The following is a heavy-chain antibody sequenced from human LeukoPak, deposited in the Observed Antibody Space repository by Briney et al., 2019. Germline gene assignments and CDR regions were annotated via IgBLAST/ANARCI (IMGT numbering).Heavy chain of an antibody. V-gene: IGHV4-30-4*08. D-gene: IGHD1-26*01. CDR1: GGSISSYY. Sequence: TLSLTCTVSGGSISSYYWSWIRQPPGKGLEWIGYIYYSGSTYYNPSLKSRVTISVDTSKNQFSLKLSSVTAADTAVYYCARWSIVGAYDLFDYWGQGTLVTVSS. CDR3: ARWSIVGAYDLFDY. J-gene: IGHJ4*02. CDR2: IYYSGST.